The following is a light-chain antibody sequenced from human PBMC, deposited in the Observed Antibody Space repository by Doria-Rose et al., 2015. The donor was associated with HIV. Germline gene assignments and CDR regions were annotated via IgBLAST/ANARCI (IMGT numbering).Light chain of an antibody. CDR2: DGS. CDR3: RQYGTAWT. Sequence: TQSPGTLSLSPGERATLSCRASQSFSSTYLAWYQQNPGQAPSLLIYDGSTRATGIPDRFSASGSGTDFTLTSNRLEPEDFALCYCRQYGTAWTCVQGTKVEI. CDR1: QSFSSTY. V-gene: IGKV3-20*01. J-gene: IGKJ1*01.